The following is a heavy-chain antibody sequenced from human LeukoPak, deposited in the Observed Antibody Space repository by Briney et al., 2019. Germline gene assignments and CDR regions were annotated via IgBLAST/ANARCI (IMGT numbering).Heavy chain of an antibody. CDR1: GFTFSDYY. V-gene: IGHV3-11*04. D-gene: IGHD3-16*01. CDR2: ISSSGSTK. J-gene: IGHJ4*02. Sequence: GGSLRLSCAASGFTFSDYYMSWIRQAPGKGLEWISYISSSGSTKYYADSVKGRFTISRDNAKNSLYLQMNSLRAEDTAVYYSARGGILITFGAIDYWGQGTLVTVSS. CDR3: ARGGILITFGAIDY.